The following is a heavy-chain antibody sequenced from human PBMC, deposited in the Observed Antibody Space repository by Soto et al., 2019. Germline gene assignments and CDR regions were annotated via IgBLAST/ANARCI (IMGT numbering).Heavy chain of an antibody. D-gene: IGHD6-13*01. CDR2: IWYDGGNK. Sequence: PGGSLRLSCAASGFTFSSYGIHWVRQAPGKGLEWVAVIWYDGGNKYYADSVKGRFTISRDNSKNTLYLQMNSLRAEDTAVYYCARGAAHSSSWWHIDYWGQGTLVTVSS. J-gene: IGHJ4*02. CDR1: GFTFSSYG. CDR3: ARGAAHSSSWWHIDY. V-gene: IGHV3-33*01.